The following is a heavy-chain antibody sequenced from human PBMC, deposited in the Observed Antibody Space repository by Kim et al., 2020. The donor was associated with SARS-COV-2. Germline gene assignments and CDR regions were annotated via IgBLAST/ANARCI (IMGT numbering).Heavy chain of an antibody. D-gene: IGHD3-10*01. J-gene: IGHJ4*02. V-gene: IGHV3-30*18. CDR2: ISYDGSNK. Sequence: GGSLRLSCAASGFTFSSYGMHWVRQAPGKGLEWVAVISYDGSNKYYADSVKGRFTISRDNSKNTLYLQMNSLRAEDTAVYYCAKELGSGSYYNAYFDYWGQGTLVTVSS. CDR1: GFTFSSYG. CDR3: AKELGSGSYYNAYFDY.